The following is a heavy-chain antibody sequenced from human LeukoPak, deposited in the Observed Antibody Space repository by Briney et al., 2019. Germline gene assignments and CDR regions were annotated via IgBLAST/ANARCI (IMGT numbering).Heavy chain of an antibody. D-gene: IGHD4-17*01. Sequence: PSGTLSLTCTVSGGSISPYYWSWIRQPPGKGLEWIGCISYSGSTNYNASLRSRVTISVDTSKNQFSLNLNSVTAADTAVYYCARHEAMTTYDYWGQGTLVTVSS. J-gene: IGHJ4*02. CDR3: ARHEAMTTYDY. V-gene: IGHV4-59*08. CDR2: ISYSGST. CDR1: GGSISPYY.